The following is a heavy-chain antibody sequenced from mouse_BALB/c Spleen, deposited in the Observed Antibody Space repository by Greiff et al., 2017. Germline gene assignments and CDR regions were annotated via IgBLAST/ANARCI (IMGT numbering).Heavy chain of an antibody. J-gene: IGHJ4*01. CDR2: ISNGGGST. D-gene: IGHD3-3*01. CDR1: GFTFSSYT. Sequence: EVQLVESGGGLVQPGGSLKLSCAASGFTFSSYTMSWVRQTPEKRLEWVAYISNGGGSTYYPDTVKGRFTISRDNAKNTLYLQMSSLKSEDTAMYYCARQGRYYAMDYWGQGTSVTVSS. V-gene: IGHV5-12-2*01. CDR3: ARQGRYYAMDY.